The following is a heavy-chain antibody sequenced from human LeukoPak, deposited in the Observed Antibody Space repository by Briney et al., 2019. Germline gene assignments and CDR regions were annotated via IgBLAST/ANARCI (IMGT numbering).Heavy chain of an antibody. D-gene: IGHD6-13*01. J-gene: IGHJ4*02. CDR3: ARGAIAAAGTLGFDY. CDR2: IYYSGYT. Sequence: SETLSLTCTVSGGSISSSSYYWGWIRQPPGKGLEWIGSIYYSGYTYYNPSLESRVTISVDTSKNQFSLKLRSVTAADTAVYYCARGAIAAAGTLGFDYWGQGTLVTVSS. V-gene: IGHV4-39*01. CDR1: GGSISSSSYY.